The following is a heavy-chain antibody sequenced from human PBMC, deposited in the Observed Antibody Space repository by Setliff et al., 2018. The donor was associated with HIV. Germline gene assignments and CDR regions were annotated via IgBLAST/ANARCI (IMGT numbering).Heavy chain of an antibody. CDR1: GGFISSYY. Sequence: SETLSLTCSISGGFISSYYWTWIRQAPGKGLEWIGHVYYSGSTNYNPSLKSRVTISVDTSKNQFSLRLSSVTAADTAVYYCARVPRQLLKGAAAYFDYWGQGTLVTVSS. CDR3: ARVPRQLLKGAAAYFDY. CDR2: VYYSGST. D-gene: IGHD5-18*01. J-gene: IGHJ4*02. V-gene: IGHV4-59*01.